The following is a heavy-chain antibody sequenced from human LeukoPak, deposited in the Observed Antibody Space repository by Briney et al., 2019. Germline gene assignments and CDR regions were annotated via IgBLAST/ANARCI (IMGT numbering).Heavy chain of an antibody. Sequence: PSQTLSLTCTVPGGSISSGSYYWSWIRQPAGKGLEWIGRIYTSGSTNYNPSLKSRVTISVDTSKNQFSLKLSSVTAADTAVYYCARDVGLRSYNWNSDAFDIWGQGTMVTVSS. D-gene: IGHD1-20*01. CDR1: GGSISSGSYY. V-gene: IGHV4-61*02. CDR2: IYTSGST. J-gene: IGHJ3*02. CDR3: ARDVGLRSYNWNSDAFDI.